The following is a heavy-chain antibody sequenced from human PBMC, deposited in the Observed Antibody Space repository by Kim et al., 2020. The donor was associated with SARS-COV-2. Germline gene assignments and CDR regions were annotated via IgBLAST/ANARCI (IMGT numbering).Heavy chain of an antibody. D-gene: IGHD7-27*01. CDR1: GGSFSGYY. CDR3: ARGHWGFGDAFDL. CDR2: INYSGSS. V-gene: IGHV4-34*01. J-gene: IGHJ3*01. Sequence: SETLSLTCAVYGGSFSGYYWNWIRQPPGKGLEWIGDINYSGSSNYNPSLKSRVTISVDTTKNLLSLKLSSLTAADTAVYYCARGHWGFGDAFDLWGQGT.